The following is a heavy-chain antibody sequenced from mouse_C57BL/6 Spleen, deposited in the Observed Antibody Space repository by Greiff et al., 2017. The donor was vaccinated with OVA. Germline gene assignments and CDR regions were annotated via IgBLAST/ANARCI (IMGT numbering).Heavy chain of an antibody. J-gene: IGHJ4*01. Sequence: VQLKESGPGLVAPSQSLSITCTVSGFSLTSYGVHWVRQPPGKGLEWLVVIWSDGSTTYNSALKSRLSISKDNSKSQVFLKMNSLQTDDTAMYYCARPSRIYYYAMDYWGQGTSVTVSS. CDR1: GFSLTSYG. V-gene: IGHV2-6*03. CDR3: ARPSRIYYYAMDY. CDR2: IWSDGST.